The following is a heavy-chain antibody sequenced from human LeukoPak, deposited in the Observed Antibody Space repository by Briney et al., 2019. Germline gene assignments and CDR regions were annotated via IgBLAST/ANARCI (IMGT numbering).Heavy chain of an antibody. D-gene: IGHD5-18*01. J-gene: IGHJ4*02. Sequence: WETLSLTCAVYGGSFSGYYWSWIRQPPGKGLEWIGYIYYSGTTNYNPSLKSRVSISVDTSKNQFSLRLSSVTAADTALYYCARIVPYNYGYVDYWGQGTLVTVS. V-gene: IGHV4-34*01. CDR3: ARIVPYNYGYVDY. CDR1: GGSFSGYY. CDR2: IYYSGTT.